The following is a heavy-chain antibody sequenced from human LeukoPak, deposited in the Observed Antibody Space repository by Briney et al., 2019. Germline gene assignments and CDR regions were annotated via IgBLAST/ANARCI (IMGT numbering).Heavy chain of an antibody. Sequence: QAGGSLRLSCAASGFTFDAYVMHWVRQPPGRGLEWVSLTSGYGDSKFHADSVKGRFTISRDNSKNSLFLQMNSLTTEDTALYYCAKDMNNGDYGLRFDSWGQGILVMVSS. CDR2: TSGYGDSK. CDR1: GFTFDAYV. CDR3: AKDMNNGDYGLRFDS. V-gene: IGHV3-43*02. J-gene: IGHJ5*01. D-gene: IGHD4-17*01.